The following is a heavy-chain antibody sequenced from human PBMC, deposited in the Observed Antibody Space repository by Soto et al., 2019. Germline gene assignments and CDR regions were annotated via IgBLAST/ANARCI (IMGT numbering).Heavy chain of an antibody. D-gene: IGHD1-26*01. CDR2: IHNDGSRT. CDR1: GFTFSYYW. Sequence: PGGSLRLSCAASGFTFSYYWMHWVRQTPGKGLLWVSHIHNDGSRTTYADSVKGRFTISRDNARNTVYLQMNSLRDDDTAVYYCARGDRGAFDLWGQETVVTVSS. CDR3: ARGDRGAFDL. V-gene: IGHV3-74*03. J-gene: IGHJ3*01.